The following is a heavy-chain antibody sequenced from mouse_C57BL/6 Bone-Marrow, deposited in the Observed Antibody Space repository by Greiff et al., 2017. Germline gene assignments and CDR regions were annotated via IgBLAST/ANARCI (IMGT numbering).Heavy chain of an antibody. CDR1: GYTFTSYG. D-gene: IGHD1-1*01. CDR3: ARWGSSYDY. CDR2: IYPRSGNT. V-gene: IGHV1-81*01. Sequence: QVQLKESGAELARPGASVKLSCKASGYTFTSYGISWVKQRTGQGLEWIGEIYPRSGNTYYNEKFKGKATLTADTSSSTAYMELRRLTSEDSAGYFCARWGSSYDYWGQGTTLTVSS. J-gene: IGHJ2*01.